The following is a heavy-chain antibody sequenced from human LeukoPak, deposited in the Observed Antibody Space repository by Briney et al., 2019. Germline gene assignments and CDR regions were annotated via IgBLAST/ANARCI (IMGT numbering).Heavy chain of an antibody. V-gene: IGHV3-23*01. CDR2: ISGSGGST. J-gene: IGHJ5*02. CDR1: GFTFSSYA. D-gene: IGHD3-3*01. CDR3: AKDRAEVTILGVVRMANWFDP. Sequence: GGSLRLSCAASGFTFSSYAMSWVRQAPGKGLEWVSAISGSGGSTYYADSVKGRFTISSDNSKNTLYLQMNSLRAEDTAVYYCAKDRAEVTILGVVRMANWFDPWGQGTLVTVSS.